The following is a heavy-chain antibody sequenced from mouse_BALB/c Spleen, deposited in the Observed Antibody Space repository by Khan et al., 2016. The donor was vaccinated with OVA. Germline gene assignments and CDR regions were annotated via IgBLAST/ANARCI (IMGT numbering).Heavy chain of an antibody. V-gene: IGHV1S137*01. CDR1: GYTFTDFT. CDR2: ISTYYGDA. CDR3: TRGGGGNRFAY. J-gene: IGHJ3*01. Sequence: QVQLKESGAELVRPGVSVKISCKGSGYTFTDFTMHWVKQSHAMSLEWIGVISTYYGDATYNQKFKDKATMNVDKSSSTAYMELARLTSEDSAIFYITRGGGGNRFAYWGQGTLVTVSA.